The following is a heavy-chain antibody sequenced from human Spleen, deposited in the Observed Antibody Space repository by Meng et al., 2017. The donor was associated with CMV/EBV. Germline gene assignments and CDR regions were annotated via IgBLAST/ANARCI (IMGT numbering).Heavy chain of an antibody. D-gene: IGHD3-22*01. Sequence: GESLKISCAASGFTFSTFAVHWVRQAPGRGLEWVAVMSYDGSKTDYGDSVRGRFTISRDNSQNTVSLQMNSLRPEDTGVYYCARDERVLIPISGYLGYWGQGTLVTVSS. CDR3: ARDERVLIPISGYLGY. V-gene: IGHV3-30*04. CDR1: GFTFSTFA. CDR2: MSYDGSKT. J-gene: IGHJ4*02.